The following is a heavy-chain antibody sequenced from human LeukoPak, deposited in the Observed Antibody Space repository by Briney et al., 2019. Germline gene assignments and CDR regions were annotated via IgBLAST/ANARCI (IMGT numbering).Heavy chain of an antibody. CDR3: TTGGSTAGN. CDR2: IRKTADGGAA. J-gene: IGHJ4*02. Sequence: GGSLRLSCTASGFTFSSVWMSWVRQAPGKGLQWVGRIRKTADGGAADYAAPVQGRFSISRDDSKKTLYLQMNSLKTEDTAVYYCTTGGSTAGNWGQGTLVTVSS. CDR1: GFTFSSVW. V-gene: IGHV3-15*01.